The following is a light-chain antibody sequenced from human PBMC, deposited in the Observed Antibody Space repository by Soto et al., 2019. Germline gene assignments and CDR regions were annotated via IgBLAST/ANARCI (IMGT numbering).Light chain of an antibody. CDR1: SSDVGGYNY. CDR3: SSYTSSSLV. J-gene: IGLJ1*01. CDR2: DVS. Sequence: QSALTQPASVSGSPGQSITISCTGTSSDVGGYNYVSWYQQHPGKAPKLMIYDVSTRPSGVSNRFSGSKSGNTASLTISGLQAEDEADYYCSSYTSSSLVFGTGTKLTVL. V-gene: IGLV2-14*01.